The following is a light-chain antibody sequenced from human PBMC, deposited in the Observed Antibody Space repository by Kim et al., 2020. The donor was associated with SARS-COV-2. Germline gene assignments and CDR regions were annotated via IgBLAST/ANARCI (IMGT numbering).Light chain of an antibody. V-gene: IGLV10-54*04. Sequence: TATLTCSGNGNNVGDQGAAWLQQSQGQSPTLLSDRNNNRPSGISERFSASRSGNTASLTISGLQPEDEADYYCTAWDSSLGVWHFGGGTQLTVL. CDR2: RNN. J-gene: IGLJ2*01. CDR1: GNNVGDQG. CDR3: TAWDSSLGVWH.